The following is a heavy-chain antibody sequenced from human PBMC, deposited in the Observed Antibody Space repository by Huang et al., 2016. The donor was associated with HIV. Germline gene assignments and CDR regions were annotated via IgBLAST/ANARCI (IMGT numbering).Heavy chain of an antibody. CDR2: ISNDGMKK. D-gene: IGHD3-22*01. J-gene: IGHJ4*02. Sequence: VQLIESGGGVGQPGKSLRLSCATSGFILSNYGMHCDRQAPGKGVKWVAFISNDGMKKNYADSVRGRFTVGRDNGNNTLFLQMRSLGVDDTAVYYCARGDYYDSSGYHPGYFDYWGQGILVTVSS. CDR3: ARGDYYDSSGYHPGYFDY. CDR1: GFILSNYG. V-gene: IGHV3-33*04.